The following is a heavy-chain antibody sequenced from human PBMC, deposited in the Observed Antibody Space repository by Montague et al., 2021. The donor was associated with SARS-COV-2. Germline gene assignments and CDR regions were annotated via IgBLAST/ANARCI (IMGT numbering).Heavy chain of an antibody. CDR1: GGSVSSTSYY. D-gene: IGHD6-19*01. CDR3: ARRESGWLDAFDI. J-gene: IGHJ3*02. CDR2: FHYSGTT. V-gene: IGHV4-39*01. Sequence: SETLSLTCTVSGGSVSSTSYYWVWNPQPTGKGLEWIGSFHYSGTTNYNPSIKSHVTIYADTSKNQFSLKLRSAAVADTAIYYCARRESGWLDAFDIWGQGTMVTVSS.